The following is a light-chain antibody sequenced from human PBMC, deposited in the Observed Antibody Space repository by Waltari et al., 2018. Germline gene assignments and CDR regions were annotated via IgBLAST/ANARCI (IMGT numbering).Light chain of an antibody. Sequence: DIQMTQSPSSLSASVGDRVTITCRASQSISSYLNWYQQKPGKAPNLLIYAASSLQSGVPSRFSGSGSGTDFTLTISSLQPEDFATYYCQQSDNTPRTFGPGTKVEIK. CDR3: QQSDNTPRT. J-gene: IGKJ1*01. CDR1: QSISSY. CDR2: AAS. V-gene: IGKV1-39*01.